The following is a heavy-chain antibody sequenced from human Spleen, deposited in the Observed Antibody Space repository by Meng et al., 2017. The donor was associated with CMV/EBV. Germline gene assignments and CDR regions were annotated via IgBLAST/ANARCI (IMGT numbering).Heavy chain of an antibody. CDR3: ARDPVAVAYYFDS. D-gene: IGHD6-19*01. J-gene: IGHJ4*02. CDR2: IIPVLGIP. V-gene: IGHV1-69*10. CDR1: GGTSTSYG. Sequence: SVKVSCKASGGTSTSYGISWVRQAPGQGLEWMGGIIPVLGIPNYAQKFQGRVTITADKTTSTAYMELSSLRSDDTAVYYCARDPVAVAYYFDSWGPGTPVTVSS.